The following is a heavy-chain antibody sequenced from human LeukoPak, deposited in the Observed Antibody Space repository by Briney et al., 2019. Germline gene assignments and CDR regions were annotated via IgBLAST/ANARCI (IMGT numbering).Heavy chain of an antibody. D-gene: IGHD1-26*01. J-gene: IGHJ4*02. CDR3: ARGKMVGATAWGGLDH. CDR2: INWNGGST. Sequence: PGGSLRLSCVASGFTFDDHDMSWVRQAPGKGLEWVSNINWNGGSTGYADSVKGRFTISRDNAKNSLYLQMNSLRAEDTAFYYCARGKMVGATAWGGLDHWGQGTLSPSPQ. CDR1: GFTFDDHD. V-gene: IGHV3-20*04.